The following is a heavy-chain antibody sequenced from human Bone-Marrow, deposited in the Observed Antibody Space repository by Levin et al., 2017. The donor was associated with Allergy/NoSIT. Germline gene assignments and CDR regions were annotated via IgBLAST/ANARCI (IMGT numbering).Heavy chain of an antibody. CDR2: ISSSSSYI. CDR1: GFTFSSYS. V-gene: IGHV3-21*01. J-gene: IGHJ4*02. Sequence: GGSLRLSCAASGFTFSSYSMNWVRQAPGKGLEWVSSISSSSSYIYYADSVKGRFTISRDNAKNSLYLQMNSLRAEDTAVYYCARDRGVPAARGIYWGQGTLVTVSS. D-gene: IGHD2-2*01. CDR3: ARDRGVPAARGIY.